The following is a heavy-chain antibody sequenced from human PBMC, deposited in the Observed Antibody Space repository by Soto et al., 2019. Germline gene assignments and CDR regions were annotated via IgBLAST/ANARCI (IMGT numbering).Heavy chain of an antibody. D-gene: IGHD4-17*01. CDR2: IYYSGST. V-gene: IGHV4-30-4*01. CDR1: GGSISSYY. J-gene: IGHJ3*02. Sequence: SETLSLTCTVSGGSISSYYWSWIRQPPGKGLEWIGYIYYSGSTYYNPSLKSRVTISVDTSKNQFSLKLSSVTAADTAVYYCARDGTTVTTSPYAFDIWDQGTMVTVSS. CDR3: ARDGTTVTTSPYAFDI.